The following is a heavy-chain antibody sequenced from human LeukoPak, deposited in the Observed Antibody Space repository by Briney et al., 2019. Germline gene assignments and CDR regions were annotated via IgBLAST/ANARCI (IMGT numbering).Heavy chain of an antibody. D-gene: IGHD6-13*01. CDR2: INHSGST. CDR3: ARYSSSWHLYYYYGMDV. CDR1: GGSFSGYY. J-gene: IGHJ6*02. V-gene: IGHV4-34*01. Sequence: PSETLSLTCAVYGGSFSGYYWSWIRQPPGKGLEWIGEINHSGSTNYNPSLKSRVTISVDTSKNQFSLKLSSVTAADTAVYYCARYSSSWHLYYYYGMDVWGQGTTVTVTS.